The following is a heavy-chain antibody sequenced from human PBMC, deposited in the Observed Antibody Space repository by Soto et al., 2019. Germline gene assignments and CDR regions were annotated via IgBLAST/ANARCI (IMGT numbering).Heavy chain of an antibody. J-gene: IGHJ6*03. V-gene: IGHV4-34*01. CDR2: INHSGST. CDR1: GGSFSGYY. Sequence: SETLSLTCAVYGGSFSGYYWSWIRQPPGKGLEWIGEINHSGSTNYNPSLKSRVTISVDTSKNQFSLKLSSVTAADTAVYYCARMRYYYYYMVVWGKGTTVTVSS. CDR3: ARMRYYYYYMVV.